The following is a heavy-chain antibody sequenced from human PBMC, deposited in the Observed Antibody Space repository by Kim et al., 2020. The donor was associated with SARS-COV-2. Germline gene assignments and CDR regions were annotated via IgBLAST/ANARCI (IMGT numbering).Heavy chain of an antibody. CDR3: ARSGLYYYYGSGSYHNWYFDL. D-gene: IGHD3-10*01. J-gene: IGHJ2*01. V-gene: IGHV1-3*01. CDR2: INAGNGNT. CDR1: GYTFTSYA. Sequence: ASVKVSCKASGYTFTSYAMHWVRQAPGQRLEWMGWINAGNGNTKYSQKFQGRVTITRDTSASTAYMELSSLRSEDTAVYYCARSGLYYYYGSGSYHNWYFDLWGRGTLVTVSS.